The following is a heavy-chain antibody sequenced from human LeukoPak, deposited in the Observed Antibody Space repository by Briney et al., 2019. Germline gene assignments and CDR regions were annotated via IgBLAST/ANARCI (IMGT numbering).Heavy chain of an antibody. Sequence: GGSLRLSCAASGFTFSSYAMSWVRQAPGKGLEWVSAISGSGGSTYYADSVKGRFTISTDNSKNTLYLQMNSLRAEDTAVYYCARGTYGLRIDNWFDPWGQGTLVTVSS. D-gene: IGHD1-26*01. CDR2: ISGSGGST. CDR3: ARGTYGLRIDNWFDP. V-gene: IGHV3-23*01. J-gene: IGHJ5*02. CDR1: GFTFSSYA.